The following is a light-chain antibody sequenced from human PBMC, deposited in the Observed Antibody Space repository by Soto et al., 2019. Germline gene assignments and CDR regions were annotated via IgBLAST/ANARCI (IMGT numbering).Light chain of an antibody. CDR1: QGIRND. V-gene: IGKV1-6*01. Sequence: AIQMTQSPSSLSASVGDRVTITCRARQGIRNDLGWYQQKPGKAPKLLIYAASSLPSGVPSRFSGSGSGTSFTLTISSLQTEDFATYYGLQDYNYPLTFGPGTKVDIK. J-gene: IGKJ3*01. CDR3: LQDYNYPLT. CDR2: AAS.